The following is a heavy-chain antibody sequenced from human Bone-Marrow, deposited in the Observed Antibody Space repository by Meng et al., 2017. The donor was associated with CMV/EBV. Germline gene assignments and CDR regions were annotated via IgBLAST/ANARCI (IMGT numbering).Heavy chain of an antibody. D-gene: IGHD3-16*01. CDR1: GYTFTSYA. V-gene: IGHV7-4-1*01. J-gene: IGHJ5*02. CDR2: INTNTGNP. Sequence: ASVKVSCKASGYTFTSYAMNWVRQAPGQGLEWMGWINTNTGNPTYDQGFTGRFVFSLDTYVSTAYLQICSLKAEDTAVYYWARGEYVEFGDWFDPWGQGTLVTVSS. CDR3: ARGEYVEFGDWFDP.